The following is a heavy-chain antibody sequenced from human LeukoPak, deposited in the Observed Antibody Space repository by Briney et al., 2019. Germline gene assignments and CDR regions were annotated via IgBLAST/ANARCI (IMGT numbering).Heavy chain of an antibody. CDR2: IYYSGST. D-gene: IGHD2-21*02. J-gene: IGHJ3*02. CDR3: ARAHTHCGGDCREAFDI. V-gene: IGHV4-31*03. CDR1: GGSIRSSYYY. Sequence: KSSETLSLTCTVSGGSIRSSYYYWGWIRQHPGKGLEWIGYIYYSGSTYYNPSLKSRVTISVDTSKNQFSLKLSSVTAADTAVYYCARAHTHCGGDCREAFDIWGQGTMVTVSS.